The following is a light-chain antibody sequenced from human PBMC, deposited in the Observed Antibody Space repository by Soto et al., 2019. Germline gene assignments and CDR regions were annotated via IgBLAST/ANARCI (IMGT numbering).Light chain of an antibody. CDR1: SSDVGGYNY. Sequence: QSALTQPASVSGSPGQSITISCTGTSSDVGGYNYVSWYQQHPGKATELMIYDVSNRPSGVSNRFSGSKSGNTASLTISGLQAEDEADYYCRSYTSSSTLDVVFGGGTKVTVL. V-gene: IGLV2-14*01. CDR3: RSYTSSSTLDVV. CDR2: DVS. J-gene: IGLJ2*01.